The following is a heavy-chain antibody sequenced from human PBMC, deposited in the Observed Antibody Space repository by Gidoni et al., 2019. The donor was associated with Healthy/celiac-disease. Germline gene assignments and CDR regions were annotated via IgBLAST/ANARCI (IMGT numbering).Heavy chain of an antibody. CDR1: GFTFSSYA. D-gene: IGHD6-19*01. CDR3: AKDLVDSSGWYRPFDY. J-gene: IGHJ4*02. CDR2: ISGSGGST. Sequence: EVQLLESGGGLVQPGGSLRLSCAASGFTFSSYAMSWVRQAPGKGLEWVLAISGSGGSTYYADSVKGRFTISRDNSKNTLYLQMNSLRAEDTAVYYCAKDLVDSSGWYRPFDYWGQGTLVTVSS. V-gene: IGHV3-23*01.